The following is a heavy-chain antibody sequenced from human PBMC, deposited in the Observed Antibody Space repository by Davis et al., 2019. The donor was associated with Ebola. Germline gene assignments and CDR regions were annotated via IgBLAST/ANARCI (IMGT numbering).Heavy chain of an antibody. CDR2: INSDGSST. V-gene: IGHV3-74*01. Sequence: PGGSLRLSCAASGFTFSSYWMHWVRHAPGKGLVWVSRINSDGSSTSYADSVKGRFTISRDNAKNTLYLQMNSLRAEDTAVYYCARGVAAQSRVYGMDVWGQGTTVTVSS. J-gene: IGHJ6*02. D-gene: IGHD6-6*01. CDR1: GFTFSSYW. CDR3: ARGVAAQSRVYGMDV.